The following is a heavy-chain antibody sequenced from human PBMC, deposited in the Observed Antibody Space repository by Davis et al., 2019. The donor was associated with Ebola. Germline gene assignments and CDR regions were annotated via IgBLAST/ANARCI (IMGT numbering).Heavy chain of an antibody. Sequence: PSETLSLTCAVSGGSMSSGSYSWTWIRQPPGKGLHWLGNIQQSGTTYYNPAVKGHLTMSIDRSKNQFSLRLTSVTAADTAVYYCAREQYALDVWGQGTMVTVSS. V-gene: IGHV4-30-2*01. CDR2: IQQSGTT. CDR1: GGSMSSGSYS. CDR3: AREQYALDV. D-gene: IGHD1-1*01. J-gene: IGHJ3*01.